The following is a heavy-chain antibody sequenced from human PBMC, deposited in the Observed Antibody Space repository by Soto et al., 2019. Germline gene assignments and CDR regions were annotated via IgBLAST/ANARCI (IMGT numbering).Heavy chain of an antibody. CDR1: GDSVSSNSAA. J-gene: IGHJ6*04. V-gene: IGHV6-1*01. CDR2: TYYRSKWYN. D-gene: IGHD3-22*01. Sequence: PSQTLSLTCAISGDSVSSNSAAWNWIRQSPSRGLEWLGRTYYRSKWYNDYAVSVKSRITINPDTSKNQFSLQLNSVTPEDTAMNYCERGSFYDSSVYSRLNYYYYGMDVGGKGTRARVS. CDR3: ERGSFYDSSVYSRLNYYYYGMDV.